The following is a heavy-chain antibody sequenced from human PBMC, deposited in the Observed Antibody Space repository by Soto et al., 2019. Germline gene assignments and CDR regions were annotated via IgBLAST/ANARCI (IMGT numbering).Heavy chain of an antibody. Sequence: PSETLSLTCTVSGGSISSSSYYWGWIRQPPGKGLEWIGSIYYSGSTYYNPSLKSRVTISVDTSKNQFSLKLSSVTAADTAVYYCARHRPYSPPFYYDYWGQGTLVTVSS. V-gene: IGHV4-39*01. CDR2: IYYSGST. J-gene: IGHJ4*02. CDR3: ARHRPYSPPFYYDY. CDR1: GGSISSSSYY. D-gene: IGHD2-15*01.